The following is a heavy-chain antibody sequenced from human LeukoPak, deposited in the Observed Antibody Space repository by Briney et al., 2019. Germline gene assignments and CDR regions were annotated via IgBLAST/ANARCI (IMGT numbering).Heavy chain of an antibody. V-gene: IGHV4-59*08. CDR3: ARRWVYDKRAFDA. CDR2: IYYTGTT. CDR1: GGSISTYY. J-gene: IGHJ3*01. Sequence: SETLSLTCSVSGGSISTYYWSWIRQPPGKGLEWIGYIYYTGTTDSNPSLKSRVTISLDTSKNQFSLNLSPVTAADTAVYYCARRWVYDKRAFDAWGQGTMVTVSS. D-gene: IGHD3-16*01.